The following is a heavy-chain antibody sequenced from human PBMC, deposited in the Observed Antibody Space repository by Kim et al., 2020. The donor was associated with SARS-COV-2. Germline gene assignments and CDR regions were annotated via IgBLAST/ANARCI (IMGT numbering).Heavy chain of an antibody. CDR1: GYTFTTFA. J-gene: IGHJ4*02. D-gene: IGHD6-19*01. Sequence: ASVKVSCKASGYTFTTFALYWVRRAPGQRLEWMGWVNGGNGNTIYSQKFQGRVSITRDTSATTAYLELSGLISEDTAVYYCAREAVAGSFDYWGQGSLVTVSS. CDR2: VNGGNGNT. CDR3: AREAVAGSFDY. V-gene: IGHV1-3*01.